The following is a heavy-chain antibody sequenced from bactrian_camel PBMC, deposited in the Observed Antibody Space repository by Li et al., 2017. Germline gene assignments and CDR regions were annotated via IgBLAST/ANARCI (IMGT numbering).Heavy chain of an antibody. CDR2: ISIGGTT. CDR1: GFTFSAYA. V-gene: IGHV3S39*01. J-gene: IGHJ4*01. D-gene: IGHD3*01. Sequence: HVQLVESGGGLVQPGGTLRLSCAASGFTFSAYAMNWVRQAPGKGLEWVSHISIGGTTYYADSMKGRFTISRDNAKNTLYLQLNSLKTEDTAMYYCAKVATVYLSGSFDYWGQGTQVTVS. CDR3: AKVATVYLSGSFDY.